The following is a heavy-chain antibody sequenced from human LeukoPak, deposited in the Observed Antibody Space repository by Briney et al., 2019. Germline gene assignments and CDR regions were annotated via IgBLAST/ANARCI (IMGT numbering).Heavy chain of an antibody. J-gene: IGHJ4*02. CDR2: INPSGGST. CDR1: GYTFTSYY. D-gene: IGHD4-17*01. V-gene: IGHV1-46*01. Sequence: EASVKVSCKASGYTFTSYYMHWVRQAPGQGLEWMGIINPSGGSTSYAQKFQGRVTMTRDTSTSTVYMELSSLRSEDTAVYYCATVSGDGYGDYTYYFDYWGQGTLVTVSS. CDR3: ATVSGDGYGDYTYYFDY.